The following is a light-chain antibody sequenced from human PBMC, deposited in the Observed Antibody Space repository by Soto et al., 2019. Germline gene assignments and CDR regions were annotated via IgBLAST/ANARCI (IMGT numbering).Light chain of an antibody. CDR3: SSYISSSTPLV. CDR2: EVS. Sequence: QSALTQPASVSGSPGQSITISCTGTSSDVGDYNYVSWYQQHPGKAPKLMIYEVSNRPSGVSDRFSGSKSGNTASLTISGLQAEDEADYYCSSYISSSTPLVFGTGTKVTVL. CDR1: SSDVGDYNY. J-gene: IGLJ1*01. V-gene: IGLV2-14*01.